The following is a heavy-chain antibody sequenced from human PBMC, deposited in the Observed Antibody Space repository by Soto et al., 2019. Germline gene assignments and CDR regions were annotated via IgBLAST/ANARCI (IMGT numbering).Heavy chain of an antibody. V-gene: IGHV3-30*18. CDR1: GFTFSSYG. CDR3: AKTFYGGKGLHY. D-gene: IGHD4-17*01. CDR2: ISYDGSNK. Sequence: GGSLRLSCAASGFTFSSYGMHWVRQAPGKGLEWVAVISYDGSNKYYADSVKGRFTISRDNSKNTLYLQMNSLRAEDTAVYYCAKTFYGGKGLHYWGQGTLVTVSS. J-gene: IGHJ4*02.